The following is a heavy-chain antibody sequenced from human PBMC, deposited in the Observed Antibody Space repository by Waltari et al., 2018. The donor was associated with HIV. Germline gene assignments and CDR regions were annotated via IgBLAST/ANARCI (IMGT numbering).Heavy chain of an antibody. D-gene: IGHD3-22*01. CDR3: ATGMFTSGYYYAPFDY. CDR2: MFYSGTS. CDR1: VGSIKSSSYY. J-gene: IGHJ4*02. Sequence: LQLQETGPGLVKTSETLSFTCTVPVGSIKSSSYYWVWIRRLPGEGLEWIGTMFYSGTSYFNPSLKSRVTISVDTSRNQFSLKLISLTAADTAVYYCATGMFTSGYYYAPFDYWGQGNLVTVSS. V-gene: IGHV4-39*01.